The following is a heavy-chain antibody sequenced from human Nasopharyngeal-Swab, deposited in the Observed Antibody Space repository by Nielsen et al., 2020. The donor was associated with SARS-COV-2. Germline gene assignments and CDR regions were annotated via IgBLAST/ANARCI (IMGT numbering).Heavy chain of an antibody. V-gene: IGHV4-34*09. CDR1: GGSFSGYY. CDR3: ARSSYYGSGSYWGDFDY. Sequence: SETLSLTCAVYGGSFSGYYWSWIRQPPGKGLEWIGEINHSGSTNYNPSLKSRVTISVDTSKNQFSLKLSSVTAADTAVYYCARSSYYGSGSYWGDFDYWGQGTLVTVSS. J-gene: IGHJ4*02. D-gene: IGHD3-10*01. CDR2: INHSGST.